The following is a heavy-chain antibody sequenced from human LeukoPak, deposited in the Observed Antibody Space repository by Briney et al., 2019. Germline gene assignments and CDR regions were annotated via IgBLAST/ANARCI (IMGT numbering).Heavy chain of an antibody. CDR2: IKEDGGEK. D-gene: IGHD3-10*01. J-gene: IGHJ4*02. CDR1: GFTFTSYW. Sequence: GGSLRLSCAASGFTFTSYWMSWVRQAPGKGLKWVANIKEDGGEKYYVDSVKGRFTISRGNAKNSLYLQMNSLRAEDTAVYYCARGERIAMVRGVIPPDYWGQGTLVTVSS. V-gene: IGHV3-7*01. CDR3: ARGERIAMVRGVIPPDY.